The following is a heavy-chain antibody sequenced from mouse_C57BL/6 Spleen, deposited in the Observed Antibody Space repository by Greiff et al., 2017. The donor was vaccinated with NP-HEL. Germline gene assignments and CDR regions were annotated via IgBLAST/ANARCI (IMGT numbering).Heavy chain of an antibody. D-gene: IGHD2-4*01. V-gene: IGHV2-2*01. J-gene: IGHJ1*03. Sequence: QVQLQQSGPGLVQPSQSLSITCTVSGFSLTSYGVHWVRQSPGKGLEWLGVIWSGGSTDYNAAFISRLSISKDNSKSQVFFKMNSLQADDTAIYYCARKEGDYGYFDVWGTGTTVTVSS. CDR1: GFSLTSYG. CDR2: IWSGGST. CDR3: ARKEGDYGYFDV.